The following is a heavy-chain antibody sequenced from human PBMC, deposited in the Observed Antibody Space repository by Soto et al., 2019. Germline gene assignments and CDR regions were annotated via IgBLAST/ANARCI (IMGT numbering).Heavy chain of an antibody. V-gene: IGHV4-39*01. J-gene: IGHJ4*02. CDR1: GGSISSSNYY. D-gene: IGHD3-9*01. Sequence: SETLSLTCTVSGGSISSSNYYWGWILHPPGKGLEWIGSIYYSVTTYYNPSLRSRVTISEDTSKNQFSLKVGSATAADTAVYYWARPWLLPVPGYYCECWSKQTLVSASS. CDR2: IYYSVTT. CDR3: ARPWLLPVPGYYCEC.